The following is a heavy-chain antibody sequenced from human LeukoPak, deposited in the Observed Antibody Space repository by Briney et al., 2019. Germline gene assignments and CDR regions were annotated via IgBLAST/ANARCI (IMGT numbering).Heavy chain of an antibody. J-gene: IGHJ1*01. V-gene: IGHV3-33*01. CDR3: ARGDYYDSSGYSQYFQH. D-gene: IGHD3-22*01. Sequence: GPSLTLSCAAAGFTFSTYGMHCVRQAPGKGLEWDAVILYDGSNKYYEDSVKGRFTISRDNSKNTLYLQMNSLRAEDTAVYYCARGDYYDSSGYSQYFQHWGQGTVVSV. CDR2: ILYDGSNK. CDR1: GFTFSTYG.